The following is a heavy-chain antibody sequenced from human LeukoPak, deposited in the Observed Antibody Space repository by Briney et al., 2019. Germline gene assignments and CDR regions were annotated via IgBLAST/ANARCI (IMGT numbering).Heavy chain of an antibody. CDR1: GDYISSHY. V-gene: IGHV4-59*08. Sequence: SETLSLTYTVSGDYISSHYWSWIRQPPGKGLEWIGYIYYSGSTNYNPSLKSRVTISVDTSKNQFSLKLSSVTAADTAVYYCARHDSRIWPGGYFDHWGQGILVTVS. CDR2: IYYSGST. D-gene: IGHD6-13*01. J-gene: IGHJ4*02. CDR3: ARHDSRIWPGGYFDH.